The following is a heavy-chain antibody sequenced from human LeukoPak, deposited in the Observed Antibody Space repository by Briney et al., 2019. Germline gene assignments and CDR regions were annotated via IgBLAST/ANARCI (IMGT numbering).Heavy chain of an antibody. Sequence: GSLRLSCAASGFTFSSYWMHWVRHAPGKGLVWVSRINSDGSSTSYADSVKGRFTISRDNAKNTLYLQMNSLRAEDTAVYYCTREDSSGYPDYWGQGTLVTVSS. CDR1: GFTFSSYW. J-gene: IGHJ4*02. V-gene: IGHV3-74*01. CDR2: INSDGSST. CDR3: TREDSSGYPDY. D-gene: IGHD3-22*01.